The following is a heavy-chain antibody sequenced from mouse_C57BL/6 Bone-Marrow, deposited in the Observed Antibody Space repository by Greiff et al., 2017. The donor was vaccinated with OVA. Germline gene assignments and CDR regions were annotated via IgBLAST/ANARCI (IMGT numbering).Heavy chain of an antibody. CDR3: ARSSSHYYGSRAWFAY. V-gene: IGHV1-64*01. D-gene: IGHD1-1*01. Sequence: VQLQQPGAELVKPGASVKLSCKASGYTFTSYWMHWVKQRPGPGLEWIGMIHPNSGSTNYNEKFKSKATLTVDKSSSTAYMQLSSLTSEDSAVYYCARSSSHYYGSRAWFAYWGQGTLVTVSA. CDR2: IHPNSGST. CDR1: GYTFTSYW. J-gene: IGHJ3*01.